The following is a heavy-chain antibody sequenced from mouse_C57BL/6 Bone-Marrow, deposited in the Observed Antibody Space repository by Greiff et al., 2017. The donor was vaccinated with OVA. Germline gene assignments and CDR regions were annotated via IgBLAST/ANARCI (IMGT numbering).Heavy chain of an antibody. D-gene: IGHD6-1*01. V-gene: IGHV1-15*01. CDR3: TSASEDY. J-gene: IGHJ2*01. CDR1: GYTFTDYE. Sequence: LQQSGAELVRPGASVTLSCKASGYTFTDYEMHWVKQTPVHGLEWIGAIDPETGGLAYTQKFKGKAILTADKSSSTDYMERRSLTSEDSAVYYCTSASEDYWGQGTTLTVSS. CDR2: IDPETGGL.